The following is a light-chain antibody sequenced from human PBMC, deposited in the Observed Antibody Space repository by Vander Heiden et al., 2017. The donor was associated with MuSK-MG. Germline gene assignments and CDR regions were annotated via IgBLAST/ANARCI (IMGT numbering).Light chain of an antibody. V-gene: IGLV1-44*01. CDR1: SSNIGSNT. J-gene: IGLJ2*01. Sequence: QSVLTQPPSASGTPGQRVTISCSGSSSNIGSNTVNWYQQLPGTAPKLLIYGNNQRPSGVPDRFSGSKSGTSASLAISGLRAEDEADYYCAAWEDSLNGLVVFGGGTKLTVL. CDR2: GNN. CDR3: AAWEDSLNGLVV.